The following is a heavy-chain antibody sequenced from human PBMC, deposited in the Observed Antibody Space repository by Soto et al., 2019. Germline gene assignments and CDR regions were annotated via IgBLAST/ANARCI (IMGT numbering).Heavy chain of an antibody. D-gene: IGHD2-15*01. CDR2: IYYSGST. J-gene: IGHJ6*02. Sequence: PSETLSLTCTVSGGSISSYHWSWIRQPPGKGLEWIGYIYYSGSTNYNPSLKSRVTISVDTSKNQFSLKLSSVTAADTAVYYCARGPYCSGGSCYFPYYYYGMDVWGQGTTVTVSS. CDR1: GGSISSYH. V-gene: IGHV4-59*12. CDR3: ARGPYCSGGSCYFPYYYYGMDV.